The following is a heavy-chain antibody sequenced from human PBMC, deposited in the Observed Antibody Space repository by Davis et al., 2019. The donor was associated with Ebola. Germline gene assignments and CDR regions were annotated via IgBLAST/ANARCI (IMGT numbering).Heavy chain of an antibody. CDR3: TRHASGYDWGNWFDP. J-gene: IGHJ5*02. V-gene: IGHV3-73*01. D-gene: IGHD5-12*01. CDR1: GFTFSGSA. CDR2: IRSKANSYAT. Sequence: GESLKISCAASGFTFSGSAMHWVRQASGKGLEWVGRIRSKANSYATAYAASVKGRFTISRDDSKNTAYLQMNSLKTEDTAVYYCTRHASGYDWGNWFDPWGQGTLVTVSS.